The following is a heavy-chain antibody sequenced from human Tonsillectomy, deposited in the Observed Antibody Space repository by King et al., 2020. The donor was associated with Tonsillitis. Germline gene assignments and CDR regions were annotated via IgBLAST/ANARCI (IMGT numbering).Heavy chain of an antibody. CDR3: ARDPGASTTAGNWFDP. V-gene: IGHV4-59*01. Sequence: VQLQESGPGLVKPSEPLSLTCTVSGGSINSYYWSWIRQPPGKGLEWIGNIYYSGSTDYNSSLKSRVTISVEKSKNQFSLKLSSVTAADTAVYYCARDPGASTTAGNWFDPWGQGTLVTVSS. CDR1: GGSINSYY. CDR2: IYYSGST. D-gene: IGHD4-17*01. J-gene: IGHJ5*02.